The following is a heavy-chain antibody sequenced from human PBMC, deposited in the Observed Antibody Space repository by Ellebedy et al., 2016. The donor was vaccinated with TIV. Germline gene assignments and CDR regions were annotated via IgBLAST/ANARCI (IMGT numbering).Heavy chain of an antibody. V-gene: IGHV3-74*01. D-gene: IGHD3-22*01. Sequence: GESLKISCAASGFSLSTYWMPWVRQVPGKGLEWVSRVRSDVTGATYADSVMGRFIISRDNAKSTVYLQMFSLRPEDTAVYYCARGVLNSCYYSDYWGRGTLVTVSS. J-gene: IGHJ4*02. CDR1: GFSLSTYW. CDR3: ARGVLNSCYYSDY. CDR2: VRSDVTGA.